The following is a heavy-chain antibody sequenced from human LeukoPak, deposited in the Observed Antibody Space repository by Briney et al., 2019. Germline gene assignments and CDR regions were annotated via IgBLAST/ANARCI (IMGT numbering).Heavy chain of an antibody. Sequence: GGSLRLSCAASGFTFSSYSMNWVRQAPGKGLEWVSYISSSSSTIYYADSVKGRFTISRDNAKNSLYLQMNSLRDEDTAVYYCAGVFRDYDGERYFDYWGQGTLVTVSS. CDR1: GFTFSSYS. J-gene: IGHJ4*02. D-gene: IGHD4-17*01. CDR3: AGVFRDYDGERYFDY. V-gene: IGHV3-48*02. CDR2: ISSSSSTI.